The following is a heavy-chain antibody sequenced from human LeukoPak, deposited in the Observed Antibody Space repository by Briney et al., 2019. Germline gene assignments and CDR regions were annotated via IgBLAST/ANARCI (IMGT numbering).Heavy chain of an antibody. CDR3: VRGFGNYIDPDLDH. D-gene: IGHD4-11*01. Sequence: GGSLRLSCAASGFTFSSYSMNWVRQAPGKGLEWVSSISSISSSLFYADSVKGRFTISRDNTKDSLYLQMNSLRVEDTAIYYCVRGFGNYIDPDLDHWGQGTLVAVSS. V-gene: IGHV3-21*01. J-gene: IGHJ4*02. CDR2: ISSISSSL. CDR1: GFTFSSYS.